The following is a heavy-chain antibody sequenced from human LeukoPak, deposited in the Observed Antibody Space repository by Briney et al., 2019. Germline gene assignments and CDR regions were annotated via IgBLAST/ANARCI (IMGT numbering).Heavy chain of an antibody. CDR2: ISAYNGNT. V-gene: IGHV1-18*01. D-gene: IGHD3-9*01. J-gene: IGHJ4*02. CDR3: ARATPRARFDWLLFYPDY. Sequence: ASVKVSCKASGYTFTSYGISWVRQAPGQGLEWMGWISAYNGNTNYAQKLQGRVTMTTDTSTSTAYMELRSLRSDDTAVYYCARATPRARFDWLLFYPDYWGQGTLVTVSS. CDR1: GYTFTSYG.